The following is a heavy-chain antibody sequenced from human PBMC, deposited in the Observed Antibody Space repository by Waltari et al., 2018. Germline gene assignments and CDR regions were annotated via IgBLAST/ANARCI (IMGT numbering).Heavy chain of an antibody. CDR2: IIPIFGTA. V-gene: IGHV1-69*01. Sequence: QVQLVQSGAEVKKPGSSVKVSCKASGGTFSSYAISWVRQAPGQGLEWMGGIIPIFGTANYAQKFQGRVTITADESTSTAYMELSSLRSEDTAVYYCARYCGGDCYSNYYYYGMDVWGQGTTVTVSS. CDR1: GGTFSSYA. CDR3: ARYCGGDCYSNYYYYGMDV. D-gene: IGHD2-21*02. J-gene: IGHJ6*02.